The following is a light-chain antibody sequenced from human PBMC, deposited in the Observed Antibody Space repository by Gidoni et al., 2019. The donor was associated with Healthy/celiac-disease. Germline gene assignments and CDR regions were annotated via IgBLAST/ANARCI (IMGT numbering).Light chain of an antibody. CDR3: AAWDDSLSGWV. V-gene: IGLV1-47*01. J-gene: IGLJ3*02. CDR1: SANIGSNY. Sequence: QSVLPQPPSASGTPGQRVTISCSGSSANIGSNYVYWYQQLPGTARKLLIYRNTQRPSGVPDGFSGSKSGTSASLAISGLRSEDEADYYCAAWDDSLSGWVFGGGTKLTVL. CDR2: RNT.